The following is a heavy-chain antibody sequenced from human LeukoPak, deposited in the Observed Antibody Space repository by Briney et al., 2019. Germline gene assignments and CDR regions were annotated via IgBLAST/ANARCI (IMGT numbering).Heavy chain of an antibody. CDR2: INHSGST. V-gene: IGHV4-34*01. Sequence: PSETLSLTCAVYGGSFSGYYWSWIRQPPVKGLEWIGEINHSGSTNYNPSLKSRVTISVDTSKNQFSLKLSSVTAADTAVYYCARGGGQFPFDYWGQGTLVTVSS. CDR1: GGSFSGYY. D-gene: IGHD3-16*01. CDR3: ARGGGQFPFDY. J-gene: IGHJ4*02.